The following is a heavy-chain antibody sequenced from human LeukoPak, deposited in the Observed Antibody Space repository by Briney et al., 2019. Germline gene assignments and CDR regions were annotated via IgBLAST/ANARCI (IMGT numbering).Heavy chain of an antibody. CDR1: GGSISSSSYY. CDR3: ARLTGYSSGWYTGQYYFDY. V-gene: IGHV4-39*01. J-gene: IGHJ4*02. Sequence: SETLCLTCTVSGGSISSSSYYWGWIRQPPGKGLEWIASIYYSGSTYNPSLKSRVTIFVDTSKNQFSLKLSSVTAADTAVYYCARLTGYSSGWYTGQYYFDYWGQGTLVTVSS. CDR2: IYYSGST. D-gene: IGHD6-19*01.